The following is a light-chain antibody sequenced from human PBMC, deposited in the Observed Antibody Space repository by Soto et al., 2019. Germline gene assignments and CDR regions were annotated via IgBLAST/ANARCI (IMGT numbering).Light chain of an antibody. Sequence: VMSQSAATLSVSQSERGTLSCRASQSVSSNWAWYQQKPGQAPRLLIYGASTRDTGIPARFSGSGSGTEFTLTISSLQSEDFATYYCQQSYSTPWTFGQGTKVDIK. CDR2: GAS. J-gene: IGKJ1*01. CDR1: QSVSSN. V-gene: IGKV3-15*01. CDR3: QQSYSTPWT.